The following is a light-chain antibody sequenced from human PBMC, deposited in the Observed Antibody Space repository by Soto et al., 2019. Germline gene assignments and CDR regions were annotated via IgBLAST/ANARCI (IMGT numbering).Light chain of an antibody. CDR1: SSDVGAYNY. Sequence: QSVLTPPRSVAGTPGQSVTISCTGTSSDVGAYNYVSWYQQHPGNASKLMIFDVTKRPSGVPDRFSGSKSANAASLTISGLQAEDEGDYFCCSYAGPYSYVFGTGTKVTV. CDR3: CSYAGPYSYV. CDR2: DVT. V-gene: IGLV2-11*01. J-gene: IGLJ1*01.